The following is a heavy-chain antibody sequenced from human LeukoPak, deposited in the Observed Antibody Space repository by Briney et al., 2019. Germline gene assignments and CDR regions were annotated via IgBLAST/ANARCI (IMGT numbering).Heavy chain of an antibody. V-gene: IGHV4-59*01. J-gene: IGHJ4*02. CDR3: ARERLGYYDRSGLDY. D-gene: IGHD3-22*01. Sequence: SETLSLTCTVSGGSISSYYWKWIRQPPGKGLEWIGYIYYSGSTNYTPSIKSPVTTSVDTSKNQFSLKLSSVTAADTAVYYCARERLGYYDRSGLDYWGQGTLVTVSS. CDR1: GGSISSYY. CDR2: IYYSGST.